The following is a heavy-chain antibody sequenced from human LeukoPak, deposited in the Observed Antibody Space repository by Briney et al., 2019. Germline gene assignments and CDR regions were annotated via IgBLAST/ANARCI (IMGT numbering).Heavy chain of an antibody. CDR1: GFTFDDHA. Sequence: HSGGSLRLSCAASGFTFDDHAMHWVRHAPGKGLEWVSGISWNSGSIGYADSVKGRFTISRDNAKNSLYLQMNSLRAEDTALYYCAKDIFALYSSGWYGYFDYWGQGTLVTVSS. D-gene: IGHD6-19*01. CDR2: ISWNSGSI. J-gene: IGHJ4*02. V-gene: IGHV3-9*01. CDR3: AKDIFALYSSGWYGYFDY.